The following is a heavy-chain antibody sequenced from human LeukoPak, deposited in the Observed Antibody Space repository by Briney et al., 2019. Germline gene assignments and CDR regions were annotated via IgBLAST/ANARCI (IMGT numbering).Heavy chain of an antibody. J-gene: IGHJ6*02. CDR2: ISYDGSNK. CDR1: GFTFSSYA. Sequence: GGSLRLSCAASGFTFSSYAMHWVRQAPGKGLEWVAVISYDGSNKYYADSVKGRFTISRDNSKNTLYLQMNSLRAEDTAVYYCARDRGYYDSRYYYGTDVWGQGTTVTVSS. D-gene: IGHD3-22*01. CDR3: ARDRGYYDSRYYYGTDV. V-gene: IGHV3-30-3*01.